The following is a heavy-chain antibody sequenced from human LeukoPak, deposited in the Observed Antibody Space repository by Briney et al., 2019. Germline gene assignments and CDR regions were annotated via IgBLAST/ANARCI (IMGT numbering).Heavy chain of an antibody. Sequence: PGTSLSLSCAASGFTFSSYAMHWVRQAPGKGLEWVAVISYDGSNKYYADSVKGRFTISRDNSKNTLYLQMNSLRAEDTAVYYCARDLGRAARPVGSFDYWGQGTLVTVSS. V-gene: IGHV3-30-3*01. J-gene: IGHJ4*02. CDR2: ISYDGSNK. CDR1: GFTFSSYA. CDR3: ARDLGRAARPVGSFDY. D-gene: IGHD6-6*01.